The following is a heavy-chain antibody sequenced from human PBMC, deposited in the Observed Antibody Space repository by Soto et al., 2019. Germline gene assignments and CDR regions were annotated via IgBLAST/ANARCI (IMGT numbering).Heavy chain of an antibody. CDR1: GYTFTSYA. V-gene: IGHV1-3*01. D-gene: IGHD6-13*01. CDR2: INAGNGNT. J-gene: IGHJ4*02. CDR3: ARDLSIAAALYYFDY. Sequence: QVQLVQSGAEVKKPGASVKVSCKASGYTFTSYAMYWVRQAPGQRLEWMGWINAGNGNTKYSQKFQGRVTITRDTSASTAYMELSSLRSEDTAVYYCARDLSIAAALYYFDYWGQGTLVTVSS.